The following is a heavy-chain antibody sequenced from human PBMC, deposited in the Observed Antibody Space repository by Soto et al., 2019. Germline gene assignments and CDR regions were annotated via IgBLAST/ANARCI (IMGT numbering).Heavy chain of an antibody. D-gene: IGHD3-10*01. CDR2: INHSGST. CDR3: ARTNYYGSGSYYNLYWYFDL. Sequence: SETLSLTCAVYGGSFSGYYWSWIRQPPGKGLEWIGEINHSGSTNYNPSLKSRVTISVDTSKNQFSLKLSSVTAADTAVYYCARTNYYGSGSYYNLYWYFDLWGRGTLVT. CDR1: GGSFSGYY. J-gene: IGHJ2*01. V-gene: IGHV4-34*01.